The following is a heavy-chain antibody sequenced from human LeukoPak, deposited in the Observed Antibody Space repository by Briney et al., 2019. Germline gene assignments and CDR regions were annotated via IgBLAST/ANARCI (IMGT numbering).Heavy chain of an antibody. J-gene: IGHJ4*02. Sequence: PSETLSLTCTVSGYSISSGYYWGWIRQPPGKGLEWIGSIYHSGSTYYNPSLKSRVTTSVDKSKNQFSLKLSSVTAADTAVYYCARRAVVVITTVFDYWGQGTLVTVSS. D-gene: IGHD3-22*01. V-gene: IGHV4-38-2*02. CDR1: GYSISSGYY. CDR3: ARRAVVVITTVFDY. CDR2: IYHSGST.